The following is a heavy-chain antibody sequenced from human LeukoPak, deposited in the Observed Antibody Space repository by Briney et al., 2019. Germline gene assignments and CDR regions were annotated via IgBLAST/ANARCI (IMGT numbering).Heavy chain of an antibody. V-gene: IGHV3-23*01. Sequence: LPGGSLRLSCAASGFTFSSYAMSWVRQAPGKGLEWVSAISGSGGSTYYADSVKGRFTISRDNSKNTLYLQMNSLRAEDTAVYYCAKSLRGIAAAGTPLFFQHWGQGTLVTVSS. D-gene: IGHD6-13*01. J-gene: IGHJ1*01. CDR2: ISGSGGST. CDR1: GFTFSSYA. CDR3: AKSLRGIAAAGTPLFFQH.